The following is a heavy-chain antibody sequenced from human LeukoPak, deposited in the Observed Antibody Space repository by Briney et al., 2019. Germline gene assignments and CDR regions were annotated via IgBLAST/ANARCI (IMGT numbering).Heavy chain of an antibody. Sequence: GGSLRLSCAASGFTFDDYAMHWVWQAPGKGLEWVSGISWNSGSIGYADSVKGRFTISRDNAKNSLYLQMNSLRAEDTALYYCAKDIRGYSYGYYYGMDVWGQGTTVTVSS. J-gene: IGHJ6*02. CDR1: GFTFDDYA. CDR3: AKDIRGYSYGYYYGMDV. V-gene: IGHV3-9*01. CDR2: ISWNSGSI. D-gene: IGHD5-18*01.